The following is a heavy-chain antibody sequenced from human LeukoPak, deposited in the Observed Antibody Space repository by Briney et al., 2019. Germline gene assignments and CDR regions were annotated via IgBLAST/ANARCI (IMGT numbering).Heavy chain of an antibody. CDR2: IYYSGST. D-gene: IGHD5-12*01. V-gene: IGHV4-59*01. Sequence: SETLSLTCTVSGGSISSYYWSWIRQPPGKGLEWIGYIYYSGSTNYNPSLKSRVTISVDTSKNQFSLKLSSVTAADTAVYYCTRYIVATINYFDYWGQGTLVSVSS. CDR3: TRYIVATINYFDY. J-gene: IGHJ4*02. CDR1: GGSISSYY.